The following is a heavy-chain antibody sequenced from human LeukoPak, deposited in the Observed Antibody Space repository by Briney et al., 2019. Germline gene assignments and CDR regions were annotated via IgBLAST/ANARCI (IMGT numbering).Heavy chain of an antibody. CDR3: TRRAPSHDFDS. J-gene: IGHJ4*02. CDR2: INAASNVI. CDR1: GFTSSTHS. Sequence: GGSLRLSCAASGFTSSTHSMNWVRQAPGKGLEWVSAINAASNVIYYAESVKGRFTISRDNAKNSLFLQMNSLRPEDTAVYYCTRRAPSHDFDSWGQGTLVTVSS. V-gene: IGHV3-21*01.